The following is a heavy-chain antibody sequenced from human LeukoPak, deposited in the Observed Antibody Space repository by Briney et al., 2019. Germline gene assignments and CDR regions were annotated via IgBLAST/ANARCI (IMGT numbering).Heavy chain of an antibody. CDR3: ARGITIFGVVSYYYGMDV. CDR1: GGSISSYY. Sequence: PSETLSLTCTVSGGSISSYYWSWIRQPPGKGLEWIGYIYYSGSTNYNPSLKSRVTISVDTSKNQFSLKLSSVTAADTAVYYCARGITIFGVVSYYYGMDVWGQGTTVTVPS. CDR2: IYYSGST. V-gene: IGHV4-59*01. J-gene: IGHJ6*02. D-gene: IGHD3-3*01.